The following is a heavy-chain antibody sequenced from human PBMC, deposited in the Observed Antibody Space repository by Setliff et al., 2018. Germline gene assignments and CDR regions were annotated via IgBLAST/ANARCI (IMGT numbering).Heavy chain of an antibody. CDR3: VRDISSASGILDF. CDR1: GFTFSTYA. J-gene: IGHJ4*02. Sequence: PGGSLRLSCAASGFTFSTYALSWVRQAPGKGPEWVSTITGNGNSLYYADSVKGRFIVSRDNSKNTMYLQLRSLRADDTAIYYCVRDISSASGILDFWGQGTLVTVSS. D-gene: IGHD3-3*01. CDR2: ITGNGNSL. V-gene: IGHV3-23*01.